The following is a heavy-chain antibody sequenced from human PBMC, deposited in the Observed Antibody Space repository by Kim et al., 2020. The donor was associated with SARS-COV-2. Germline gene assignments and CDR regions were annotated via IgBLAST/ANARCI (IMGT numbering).Heavy chain of an antibody. J-gene: IGHJ6*02. Sequence: GGSLRLSCTASGFTFGDYAMSWVRQAPGKGLEWVGFIRSKAYGGTTEYAASVKGRFTISGDDSKSIAYLQMNSLKTEDTAVYYCTREGKAVAGLYYYYGMDVWGQGTTVIVSS. D-gene: IGHD6-19*01. CDR3: TREGKAVAGLYYYYGMDV. CDR2: IRSKAYGGTT. V-gene: IGHV3-49*04. CDR1: GFTFGDYA.